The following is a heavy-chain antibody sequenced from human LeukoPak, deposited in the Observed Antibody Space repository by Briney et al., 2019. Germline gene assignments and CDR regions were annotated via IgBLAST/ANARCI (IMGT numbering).Heavy chain of an antibody. CDR3: ARMSGSRLPGY. CDR2: FSSGSSAR. Sequence: GGSLRLSCAASGFTFSSHSMNWVRQTPGKGLEWVSYFSSGSSARYYADSVKGRFTISRDDARNSLYLQMNSLRAEDTAVYYCARMSGSRLPGYWGQGTLVTVSS. D-gene: IGHD3-3*01. CDR1: GFTFSSHS. V-gene: IGHV3-48*04. J-gene: IGHJ4*02.